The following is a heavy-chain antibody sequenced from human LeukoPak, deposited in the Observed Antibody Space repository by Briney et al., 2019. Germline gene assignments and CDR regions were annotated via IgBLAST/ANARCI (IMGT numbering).Heavy chain of an antibody. D-gene: IGHD3-22*01. Sequence: PSETLSLTCTVSHYSISSNYYWGWIRQPPGKGLEWIGSIYHSGSTYYNPSLKSRVTLSVEPSKNQFSLKLTSVTAADTAVYYCARSSGYMSYWGQGTLVTVSS. CDR3: ARSSGYMSY. J-gene: IGHJ4*02. CDR2: IYHSGST. CDR1: HYSISSNYY. V-gene: IGHV4-38-2*02.